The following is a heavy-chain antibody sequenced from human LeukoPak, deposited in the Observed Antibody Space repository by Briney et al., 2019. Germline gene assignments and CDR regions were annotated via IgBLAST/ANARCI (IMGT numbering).Heavy chain of an antibody. CDR1: GFTFSSYW. CDR3: AKGHYYGSGSLDY. D-gene: IGHD3-10*01. CDR2: INSDGSST. Sequence: PGGSLRLSCAASGFTFSSYWMHWVRQAPGKGPVWVSRINSDGSSTSYADSVKGRFTISRDNAKNTPYLQMNSLRAEDTAVYYCAKGHYYGSGSLDYWGQGALVTVSS. J-gene: IGHJ4*02. V-gene: IGHV3-74*01.